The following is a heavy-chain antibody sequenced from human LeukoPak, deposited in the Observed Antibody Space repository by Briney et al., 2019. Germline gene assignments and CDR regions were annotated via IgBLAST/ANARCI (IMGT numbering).Heavy chain of an antibody. CDR3: TTDHNYGGPSYFDS. D-gene: IGHD3-10*01. CDR1: GFTFSNYV. CDR2: ISSDESHK. Sequence: GGSLRLSCVASGFTFSNYVIHWVRQAPGMGLEWVAVISSDESHKYYADSVRGRFTISRDNSKNTLYLQMNSLKTEDTAVYYCTTDHNYGGPSYFDSWGQGILVTVPS. V-gene: IGHV3-30*04. J-gene: IGHJ4*02.